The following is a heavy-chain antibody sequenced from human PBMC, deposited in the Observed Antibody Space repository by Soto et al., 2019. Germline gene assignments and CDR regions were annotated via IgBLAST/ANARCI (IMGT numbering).Heavy chain of an antibody. D-gene: IGHD2-2*01. CDR2: INPNSGGT. J-gene: IGHJ6*02. Sequence: ASVKVSCKASGYTFTGYYMHWVRQAPGQGLEWMGWINPNSGGTNYAQKFQGWVTMTRDTSISTAYMELSRLRSDDTAVYYCARDRGGCSSTSCYRYGMDVWGQGTTVTVSS. V-gene: IGHV1-2*04. CDR1: GYTFTGYY. CDR3: ARDRGGCSSTSCYRYGMDV.